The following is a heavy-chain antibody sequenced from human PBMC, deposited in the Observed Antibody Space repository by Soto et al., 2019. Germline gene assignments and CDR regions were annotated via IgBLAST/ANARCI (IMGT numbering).Heavy chain of an antibody. CDR3: ARHGERTIRSLNWFDP. J-gene: IGHJ5*02. V-gene: IGHV4-59*08. D-gene: IGHD4-17*01. CDR2: FSSTEST. CDR1: GASITHYY. Sequence: PSETLSLTCAVSGASITHYYWNWIRQSPGKGLEWIVSFSSTESTVYNPSLGSRVTISLDTSKNQSSLKLSSVTAADTAMYYCARHGERTIRSLNWFDPWGQGTLVTVSS.